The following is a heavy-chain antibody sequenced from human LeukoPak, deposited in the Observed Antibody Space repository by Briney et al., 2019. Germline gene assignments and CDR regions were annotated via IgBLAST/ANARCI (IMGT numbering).Heavy chain of an antibody. Sequence: SETLSLTCAVYGGSFSGYYWSWIRQPPGKGLEWIGEINHSGSTDYNPSLKSRVTISVDTSENQFSLKLSSVTAADTAVYYCAADTIFGVVIYNYWGQGTLVTVSS. CDR1: GGSFSGYY. J-gene: IGHJ4*02. D-gene: IGHD3-3*01. CDR3: AADTIFGVVIYNY. V-gene: IGHV4-34*01. CDR2: INHSGST.